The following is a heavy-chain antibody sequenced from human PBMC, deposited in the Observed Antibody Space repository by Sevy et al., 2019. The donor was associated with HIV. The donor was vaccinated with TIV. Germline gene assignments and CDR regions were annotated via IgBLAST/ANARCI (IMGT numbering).Heavy chain of an antibody. CDR2: IWYDGSNQ. V-gene: IGHV3-33*06. Sequence: GGSLRLSCAASGFTFSSYGMHWVRQAPGNGLEWVAVIWYDGSNQYYADSVKGRFTISRDNSKNTLYLQMNSLRVEDTAVYYCAKKGWDGYNIPIDYLGQGTLVTVSS. CDR3: AKKGWDGYNIPIDY. D-gene: IGHD5-12*01. CDR1: GFTFSSYG. J-gene: IGHJ4*02.